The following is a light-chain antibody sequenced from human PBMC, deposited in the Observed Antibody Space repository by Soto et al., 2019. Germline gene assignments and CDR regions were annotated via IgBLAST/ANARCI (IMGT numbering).Light chain of an antibody. CDR1: ESVSGSY. J-gene: IGKJ1*01. CDR2: GAS. Sequence: PGARAALSCRASESVSGSYIAWYQQKVGQSPRLLIYGASNRATGIPDRFSGSGSGTDFTLTISRLEPEDFAMYYCQQYGRTFGLGTKVDIK. CDR3: QQYGRT. V-gene: IGKV3-20*01.